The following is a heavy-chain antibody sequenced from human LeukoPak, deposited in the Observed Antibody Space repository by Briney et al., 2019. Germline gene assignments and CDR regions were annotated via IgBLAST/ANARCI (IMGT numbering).Heavy chain of an antibody. J-gene: IGHJ3*02. V-gene: IGHV4-34*01. CDR1: GGSFSGYY. D-gene: IGHD4-17*01. Sequence: SETLSLTCAVYGGSFSGYYWSWIRQPPGKGLEWIGEINHSGSTNYNPSLKSRVTISVDTSKNQFSLKLSSVTAADTAVYYCARDWGGEDYGDYTNAFDIWGQGTMVTVSS. CDR2: INHSGST. CDR3: ARDWGGEDYGDYTNAFDI.